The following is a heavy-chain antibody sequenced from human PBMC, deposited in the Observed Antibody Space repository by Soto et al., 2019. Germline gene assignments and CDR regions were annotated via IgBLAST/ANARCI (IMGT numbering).Heavy chain of an antibody. CDR2: INPSGGST. Sequence: EASVKVSCKASGYTFTSYYIHWVRQAPGQGLEWMGIINPSGGSTSYAQKFQGRVTMTRDTSTSTVYMELSSLRSEDTAVYYCARDPPDSSGYSRSDYWGQGTLVTVSS. J-gene: IGHJ4*02. CDR1: GYTFTSYY. V-gene: IGHV1-46*01. CDR3: ARDPPDSSGYSRSDY. D-gene: IGHD3-22*01.